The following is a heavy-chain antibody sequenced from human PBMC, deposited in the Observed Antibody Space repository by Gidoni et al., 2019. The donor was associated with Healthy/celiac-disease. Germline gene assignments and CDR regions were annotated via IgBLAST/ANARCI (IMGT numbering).Heavy chain of an antibody. CDR2: IHYSGST. Sequence: QVQLQESRPGLVKPSQTLSLTCTVSGGTLSSGGYYWSWIRQHPGKGLEWIGYIHYSGSTYYNPSLKSRVTISVDTSKNQFSLKLSSVTAADTAVYYCAREMVQRTDGMDVWGQGTTVTVSS. J-gene: IGHJ6*02. D-gene: IGHD3-10*01. V-gene: IGHV4-31*03. CDR1: GGTLSSGGYY. CDR3: AREMVQRTDGMDV.